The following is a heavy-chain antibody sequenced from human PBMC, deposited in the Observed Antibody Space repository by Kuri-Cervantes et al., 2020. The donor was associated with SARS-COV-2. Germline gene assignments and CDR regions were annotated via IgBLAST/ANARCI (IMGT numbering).Heavy chain of an antibody. CDR1: GGSISSADYY. CDR3: ASCPGGLPYYYYGMDV. V-gene: IGHV4-30-4*01. J-gene: IGHJ6*02. D-gene: IGHD5-18*01. Sequence: SETLSLTCTVSGGSISSADYYWSWLRQPPGEGLEWIGYIYYSGSTYYNPSLKSRITISVDTSKNQFSLKLSSVTAVDTAVYYCASCPGGLPYYYYGMDVWGQGTTVTVSS. CDR2: IYYSGST.